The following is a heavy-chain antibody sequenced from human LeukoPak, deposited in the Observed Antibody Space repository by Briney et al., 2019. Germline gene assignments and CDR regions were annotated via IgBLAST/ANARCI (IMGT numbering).Heavy chain of an antibody. CDR2: IYSGGST. J-gene: IGHJ6*02. D-gene: IGHD3-10*01. V-gene: IGHV3-66*01. CDR3: ARDLRDGSGSFYYGMDV. Sequence: GGSLRLSCAASGFTVSSNYMSWVRQAPGKGLEWVSVIYSGGSTYCADSVKGRFTISRDNSKNTLYLQMNSLRAEDTAVYYCARDLRDGSGSFYYGMDVWGQGTTVTVSS. CDR1: GFTVSSNY.